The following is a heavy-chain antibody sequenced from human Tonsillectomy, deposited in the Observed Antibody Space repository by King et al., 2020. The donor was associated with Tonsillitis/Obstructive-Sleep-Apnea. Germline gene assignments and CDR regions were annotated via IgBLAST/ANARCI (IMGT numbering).Heavy chain of an antibody. D-gene: IGHD3/OR15-3a*01. V-gene: IGHV3-74*01. Sequence: VQLVESGGGLVQPGGSLRLSCAASGLSLSNYWMHWVRQAPWKGLVWVSRINTDGRSTTYADSVKGRFTISRDNAKNTLYLQMSSPRADDTAVYYCATEGRTGAFDIWGQGTMVTVSS. CDR1: GLSLSNYW. CDR2: INTDGRST. J-gene: IGHJ3*02. CDR3: ATEGRTGAFDI.